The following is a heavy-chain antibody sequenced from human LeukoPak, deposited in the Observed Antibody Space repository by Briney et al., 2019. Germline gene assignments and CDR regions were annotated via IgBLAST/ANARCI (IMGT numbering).Heavy chain of an antibody. CDR1: GGTFISYA. J-gene: IGHJ5*02. D-gene: IGHD2-2*01. CDR3: ARAQGYCSSTSCYAPFDP. V-gene: IGHV1-69*13. Sequence: GASVKVSCKASGGTFISYAISWVRQAPGQGLEWMGGIIPIFGTANYAQKFQGRVTITADESTSTAYMELSSLRSEDTAVYYCARAQGYCSSTSCYAPFDPWGQGTLVTVSS. CDR2: IIPIFGTA.